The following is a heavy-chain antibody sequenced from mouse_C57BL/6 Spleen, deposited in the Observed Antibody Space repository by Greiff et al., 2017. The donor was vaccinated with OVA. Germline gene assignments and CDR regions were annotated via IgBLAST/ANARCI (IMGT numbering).Heavy chain of an antibody. CDR3: ARDELGLAWFAY. CDR1: GYTFTDYY. CDR2: INPYNGGT. D-gene: IGHD4-1*01. V-gene: IGHV1-19*01. J-gene: IGHJ3*01. Sequence: EVQLQESGPVLVKPGASVKMSCKASGYTFTDYYMNWVKQSHGKSLEWIGVINPYNGGTSYNQKFKGKATLTVDKSSSTAYMELNSLTSEDSAVYYCARDELGLAWFAYWGQGTLVTVSA.